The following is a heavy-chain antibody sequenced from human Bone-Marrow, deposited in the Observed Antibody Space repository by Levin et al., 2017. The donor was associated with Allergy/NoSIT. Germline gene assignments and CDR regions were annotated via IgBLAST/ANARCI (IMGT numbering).Heavy chain of an antibody. V-gene: IGHV3-13*01. CDR3: ARGRLARSGLDV. J-gene: IGHJ6*02. CDR1: GFTVNTYA. CDR2: IETAGET. Sequence: GGSLRLSCAASGFTVNTYAMHWVRQTTGRSLEWVAAIETAGETFYLDSVKGRFTIYRVNGRNSLYLHMNSLGAGDTGVYYCARGRLARSGLDVWGRGTTVTVSS.